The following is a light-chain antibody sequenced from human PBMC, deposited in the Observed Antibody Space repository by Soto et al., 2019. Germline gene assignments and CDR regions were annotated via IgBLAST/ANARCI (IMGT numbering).Light chain of an antibody. CDR1: QSLVHSDGNTY. J-gene: IGKJ1*01. CDR2: EIS. CDR3: MQATQFPWT. Sequence: DIVMTQTPLSSPVTLGQPASISCRSSQSLVHSDGNTYLTWLQQRPGQPPRLLIYEISNRFSGVPDRFGGSGAVTDFTLKIIRVDAEDVGVYYCMQATQFPWTFGQGTKVEIK. V-gene: IGKV2-24*01.